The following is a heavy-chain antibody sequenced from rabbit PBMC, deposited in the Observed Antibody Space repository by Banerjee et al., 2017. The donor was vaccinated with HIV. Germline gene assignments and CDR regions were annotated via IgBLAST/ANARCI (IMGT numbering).Heavy chain of an antibody. CDR1: GFSFSSGGW. Sequence: QEQLEESGGDLVKPEGSLTLTCTASGFSFSSGGWICWVRQAPRKGLEWIGCIYTGSSGNTYYASWAKGRFTISKTSSTTVTLQMTSLTAADTATYFCARRYAGDSRAFDPWGPGTLVTVS. CDR3: ARRYAGDSRAFDP. CDR2: IYTGSSGNT. V-gene: IGHV1S45*01. J-gene: IGHJ2*01. D-gene: IGHD7-1*01.